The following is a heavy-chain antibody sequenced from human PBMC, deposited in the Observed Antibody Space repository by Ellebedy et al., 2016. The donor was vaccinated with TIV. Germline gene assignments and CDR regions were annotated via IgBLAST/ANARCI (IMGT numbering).Heavy chain of an antibody. V-gene: IGHV3-23*01. CDR3: AKDPITIFGVVWIY. D-gene: IGHD3-3*01. CDR1: GFTFSSFA. J-gene: IGHJ4*02. Sequence: GESLKISCAASGFTFSSFAMNWLRQAPGKGLEWVSAIGGSGHTTDYTDSVKGRFTISRDNSKNTLSLQMNNLRAEDTAVYYCAKDPITIFGVVWIYWGQGTLVTVSS. CDR2: IGGSGHTT.